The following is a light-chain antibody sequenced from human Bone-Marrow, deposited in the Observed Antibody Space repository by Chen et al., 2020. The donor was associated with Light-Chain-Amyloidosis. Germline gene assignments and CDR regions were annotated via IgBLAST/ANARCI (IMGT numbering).Light chain of an antibody. V-gene: IGLV2-14*01. J-gene: IGLJ2*01. Sequence: QSSLTQPASVSGSPGQSITISCTGTSRYMSTFNYVSWYQQHPGKAPQLIIFEVSNRPSGVSDRFSGSKSGNTASLTISGLQPGDDAEFYCSSNTSTTTDVIFGGGTKLTVL. CDR2: EVS. CDR3: SSNTSTTTDVI. CDR1: SRYMSTFNY.